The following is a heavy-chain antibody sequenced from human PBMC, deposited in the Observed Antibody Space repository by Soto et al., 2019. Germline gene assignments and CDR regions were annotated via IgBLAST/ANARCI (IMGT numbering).Heavy chain of an antibody. CDR3: ARHAQGYRLFDYYYYYMDV. J-gene: IGHJ6*03. Sequence: PSETLSLTCTVSGGSISCYYWSWIRQPPGKGLEWIGYIYYSGSTNYNPSLKSRVTISVDTSKNQFSLKLSSVTAADTAVYYCARHAQGYRLFDYYYYYMDVWGKGTTVTVSS. D-gene: IGHD2-2*02. V-gene: IGHV4-59*08. CDR2: IYYSGST. CDR1: GGSISCYY.